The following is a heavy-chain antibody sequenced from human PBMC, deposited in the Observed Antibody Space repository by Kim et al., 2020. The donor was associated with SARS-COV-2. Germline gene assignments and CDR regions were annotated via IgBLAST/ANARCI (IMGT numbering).Heavy chain of an antibody. CDR3: ARDNIAVAGLDAFDI. CDR2: INHSGRT. CDR1: GGSFSGYY. V-gene: IGHV4-34*01. J-gene: IGHJ3*02. Sequence: SETLSLTCAVYGGSFSGYYWSWIRQPPGKGLEWIGEINHSGRTNYNPSLKSRVTISVDTSKNQFSLKLSSVTAADTAVYYCARDNIAVAGLDAFDIWGQGTMVTVSS. D-gene: IGHD6-19*01.